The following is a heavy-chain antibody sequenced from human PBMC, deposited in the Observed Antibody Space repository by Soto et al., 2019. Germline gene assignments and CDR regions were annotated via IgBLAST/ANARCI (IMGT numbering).Heavy chain of an antibody. CDR3: ARDKDLIVVVPAATYYYGMDV. D-gene: IGHD2-2*01. J-gene: IGHJ6*02. CDR2: ISSSSSYI. CDR1: GFTFSSYS. V-gene: IGHV3-21*01. Sequence: GGSLRLSCAASGFTFSSYSMNWVRQAPGKGLEWVSSISSSSSYIYYADSVKGRFTISRDNAKNSLYLQMNSLRAEDTAVYYCARDKDLIVVVPAATYYYGMDVWGQGTTVTVPS.